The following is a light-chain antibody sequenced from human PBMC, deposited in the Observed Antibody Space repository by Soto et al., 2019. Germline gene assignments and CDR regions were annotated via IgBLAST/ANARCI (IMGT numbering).Light chain of an antibody. CDR3: QQYGGSPQYT. CDR2: AAS. Sequence: EIVLTQSPGTLSLSPGERATLSCRASQSVNSGYLAWYQQKPGQAPRLLIYAASTRATGIPDRFSGSGSGTDFTLTINRLEPEDFELYYCQQYGGSPQYTFGQGTKLEIK. J-gene: IGKJ2*01. V-gene: IGKV3-20*01. CDR1: QSVNSGY.